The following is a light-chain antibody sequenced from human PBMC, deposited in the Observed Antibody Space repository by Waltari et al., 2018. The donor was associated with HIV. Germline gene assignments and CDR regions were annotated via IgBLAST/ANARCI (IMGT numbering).Light chain of an antibody. CDR1: QSISSY. Sequence: DIQMTQSTSSLSASVGDRVTITCRASQSISSYLNWYQQKPGKAPKLLIYAASSLQSGVPSRFSGSGSGTDFTLTISSLQPEDFVTYYCQQSYSTPYGFGQGTKLEIK. CDR3: QQSYSTPYG. J-gene: IGKJ2*03. V-gene: IGKV1-39*01. CDR2: AAS.